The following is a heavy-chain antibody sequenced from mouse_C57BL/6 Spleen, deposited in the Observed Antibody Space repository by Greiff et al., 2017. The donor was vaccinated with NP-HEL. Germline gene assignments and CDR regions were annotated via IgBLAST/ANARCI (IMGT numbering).Heavy chain of an antibody. J-gene: IGHJ4*01. CDR3: AGSNYDYYAMDY. D-gene: IGHD2-5*01. Sequence: VKLQESGPELVKPGASVKISCKASGYSFTSYYIHWVKQRPGQGLEWIGWIYPGSGNTKYNEKFKGKATLTADTSSSTAYMQLSSLTSEDSAVYYCAGSNYDYYAMDYWGQGTSVTVSS. CDR2: IYPGSGNT. V-gene: IGHV1-66*01. CDR1: GYSFTSYY.